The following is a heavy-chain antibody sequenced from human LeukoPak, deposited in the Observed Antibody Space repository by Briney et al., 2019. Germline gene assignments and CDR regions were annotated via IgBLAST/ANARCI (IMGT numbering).Heavy chain of an antibody. V-gene: IGHV3-30-3*01. CDR2: ISYDGNNK. D-gene: IGHD3-10*01. CDR3: ARDREYYGSGSYPSAFDI. CDR1: GFTFSSYA. Sequence: GGSLRLSCAASGFTFSSYAMHWVRQAPGKGLEWVAVISYDGNNKYYADSVKGRFTISRDNSKNTLYLQMNSLRAEDTAVYYCARDREYYGSGSYPSAFDIWGQGTMVTVSS. J-gene: IGHJ3*02.